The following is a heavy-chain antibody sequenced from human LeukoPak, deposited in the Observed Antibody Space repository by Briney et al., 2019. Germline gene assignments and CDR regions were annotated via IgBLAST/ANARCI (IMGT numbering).Heavy chain of an antibody. Sequence: SETLSLTCTVSGGSISSSSYYWGWIRQPPGKGLEWIGNIYYSGSTYYNPSLKSRVTISVDTSKNQFSLKLSSVTAADTAVYYCAGSGYSSSWYRSWFDPWGQGTLVTVSS. V-gene: IGHV4-39*07. CDR1: GGSISSSSYY. CDR3: AGSGYSSSWYRSWFDP. J-gene: IGHJ5*02. D-gene: IGHD6-13*01. CDR2: IYYSGST.